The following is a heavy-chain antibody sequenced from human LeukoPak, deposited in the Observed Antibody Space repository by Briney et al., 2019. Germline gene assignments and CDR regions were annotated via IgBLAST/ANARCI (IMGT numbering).Heavy chain of an antibody. CDR2: IRYDGSNK. V-gene: IGHV3-30*02. CDR3: ARDGNYGDYLDY. D-gene: IGHD4-17*01. J-gene: IGHJ4*02. Sequence: GGSLRLSCAASGFTFSSYGMHWVRQAPGKGLEWVAFIRYDGSNKYYADSVKGRFTISRDNSKNTLYLQMNSLRAEDTAVYYCARDGNYGDYLDYWGQGTLVTVSS. CDR1: GFTFSSYG.